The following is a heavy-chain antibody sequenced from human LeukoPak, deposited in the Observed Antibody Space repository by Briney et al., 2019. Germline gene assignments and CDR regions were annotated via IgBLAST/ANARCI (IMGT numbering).Heavy chain of an antibody. J-gene: IGHJ4*02. D-gene: IGHD6-19*01. CDR3: ARGSGAYGDFDY. Sequence: GGSLRLSCAASGLSVSGNWMHWVRQAPGKGLMWVSRISSDGSTYYADSARGRFTISRDNAASTVYLQVNGLRAEDTAVYYCARGSGAYGDFDYWGQGTLVTVSS. V-gene: IGHV3-74*01. CDR2: ISSDGST. CDR1: GLSVSGNW.